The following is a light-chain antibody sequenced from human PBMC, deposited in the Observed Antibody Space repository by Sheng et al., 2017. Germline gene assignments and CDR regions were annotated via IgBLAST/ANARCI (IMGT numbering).Light chain of an antibody. CDR3: QQSYSSPRT. CDR1: QHIRTY. Sequence: DIQMTQSPSSLSASVGDRVTIPCRASQHIRTYLNWYQQKPGEAPRLLIYAASTLQTGVPSRFSASGSGTDFTLTISSLQPEDFATYYCQQSYSSPRTFGQGTKVE. J-gene: IGKJ1*01. V-gene: IGKV1-39*01. CDR2: AAS.